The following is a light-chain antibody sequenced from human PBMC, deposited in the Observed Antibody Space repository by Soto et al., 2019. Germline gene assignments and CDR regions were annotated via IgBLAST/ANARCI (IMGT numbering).Light chain of an antibody. CDR1: QSVKYH. J-gene: IGKJ1*01. V-gene: IGKV3D-15*01. CDR2: DAS. CDR3: QEYNAWPPGT. Sequence: EIVMTQSPATLSVSSGEGITLSCRASQSVKYHLAWYQHKPGQSPRLLIYDASTRATGVPARFSAGGSGTEFTLVISSLQSEDAAVYFCQEYNAWPPGTFGQGTKVEIK.